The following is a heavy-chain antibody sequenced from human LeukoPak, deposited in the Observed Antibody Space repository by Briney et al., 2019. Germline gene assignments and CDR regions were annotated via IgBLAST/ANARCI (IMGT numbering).Heavy chain of an antibody. CDR1: GFTFSSYT. Sequence: TGGSLRLSCAASGFTFSSYTMNWVRQAPGRGLEWVSSISSSSSYIYYADSVKGRLTISRANAKNSLYLQMNSLRAEDTAVYYCARDPTPRYCGGGSCYTHYGMDVWGQGTTVTVSS. CDR3: ARDPTPRYCGGGSCYTHYGMDV. CDR2: ISSSSSYI. D-gene: IGHD2-15*01. J-gene: IGHJ6*02. V-gene: IGHV3-21*01.